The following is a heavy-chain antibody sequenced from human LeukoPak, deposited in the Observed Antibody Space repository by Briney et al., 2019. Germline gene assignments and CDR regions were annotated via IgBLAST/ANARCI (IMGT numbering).Heavy chain of an antibody. J-gene: IGHJ4*02. V-gene: IGHV1-69*05. CDR1: GGTFSSYA. CDR2: IIPIFGTA. D-gene: IGHD3-10*01. CDR3: ARTPRTYGSGSYYISRFDY. Sequence: GASVKVSCKASGGTFSSYAISWVRQAPGQGLEWMGGIIPIFGTANYAQKFQGRVTITRDTSASTAYMELSSLRSEDTAVYYCARTPRTYGSGSYYISRFDYWGQGTLVTVSS.